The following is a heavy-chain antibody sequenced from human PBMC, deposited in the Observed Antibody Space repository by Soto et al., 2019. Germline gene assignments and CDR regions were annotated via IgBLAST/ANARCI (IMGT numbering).Heavy chain of an antibody. D-gene: IGHD3-22*01. CDR1: EGTFGSDA. CDR3: ARDRTDSGYYTNWLDP. V-gene: IGHV1-69*06. Sequence: GASMKVSCKASEGTFGSDAITWVRQAPGQGLEWVGRIIPIFGTTNYAQNLQGRVTISADKSTLTSYMELHSLTSDDTALYYCARDRTDSGYYTNWLDPWGQGTQVTVSS. J-gene: IGHJ5*02. CDR2: IIPIFGTT.